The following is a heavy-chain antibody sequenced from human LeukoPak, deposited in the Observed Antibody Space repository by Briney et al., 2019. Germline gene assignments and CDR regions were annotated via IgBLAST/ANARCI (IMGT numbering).Heavy chain of an antibody. CDR2: INTNTGSP. V-gene: IGHV7-4-1*02. CDR3: VRGIDTTGYFNY. Sequence: ASVRVSCKASGYTFDTYPMNWVRQAPGQGLEWMGWINTNTGSPTYAQGLTGRFVLSLDTSVSTAFLQINSLKAEDTALYYCVRGIDTTGYFNYWGQGTLVTVSS. J-gene: IGHJ4*02. D-gene: IGHD3-22*01. CDR1: GYTFDTYP.